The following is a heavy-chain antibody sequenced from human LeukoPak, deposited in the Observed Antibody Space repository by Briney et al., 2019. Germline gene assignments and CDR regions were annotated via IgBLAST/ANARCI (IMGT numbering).Heavy chain of an antibody. J-gene: IGHJ4*02. CDR2: ISSSSSYI. V-gene: IGHV3-21*01. CDR3: ARELRSGSYEKDY. D-gene: IGHD1-26*01. Sequence: TGGSLRLSCAASGFTFSSYSMNWVRQAPGKGLEWVSSISSSSSYIYYADSVKGRFTISRDNAKNSLYLQMNSLRAEDTAVYYCARELRSGSYEKDYWGQGTLVTVSS. CDR1: GFTFSSYS.